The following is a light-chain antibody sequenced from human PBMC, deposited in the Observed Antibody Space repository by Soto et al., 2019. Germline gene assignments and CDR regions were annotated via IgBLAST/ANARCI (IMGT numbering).Light chain of an antibody. CDR1: SSNIGAPYD. CDR2: GNN. Sequence: QYVLTQPPSVSGARGQGVTISCTGSSSNIGAPYDVHWYQHLPGTAPKLLIYGNNNRPSGVPDRFSGSKSGTSASLAITGLQAEDEGDYYCQTYDSSLSGSWVFGGGTKLTVL. J-gene: IGLJ3*02. V-gene: IGLV1-40*01. CDR3: QTYDSSLSGSWV.